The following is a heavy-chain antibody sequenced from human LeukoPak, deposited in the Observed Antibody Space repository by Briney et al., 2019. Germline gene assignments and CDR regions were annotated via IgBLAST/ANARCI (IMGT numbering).Heavy chain of an antibody. J-gene: IGHJ6*02. CDR1: GFTFSSYW. Sequence: GGSLRLSCAASGFTFSSYWLAWVRQAPGKGLEWVANIKEDGRESFYVDSVKGRFTISRDNAEKSLYLQMNTLRAEDTAVYYCARDPYSSTWSYGMDVWGQGTTVTVSS. V-gene: IGHV3-7*05. CDR3: ARDPYSSTWSYGMDV. D-gene: IGHD6-6*01. CDR2: IKEDGRES.